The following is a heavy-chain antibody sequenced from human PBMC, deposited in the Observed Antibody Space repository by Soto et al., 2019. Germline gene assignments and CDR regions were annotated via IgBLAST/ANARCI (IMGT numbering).Heavy chain of an antibody. Sequence: QVQLQESGPGLVKPSETLSLNCTVSGGSISSFYWSWIRQSPGKGLEWIGYMYDTGSTVYNPSLKSRLTISLDSSKTQFSLKLSSVTAADTAVYYCARVMYGSGSYLHTFDYWGQGTLVTVSS. J-gene: IGHJ4*02. CDR2: MYDTGST. CDR1: GGSISSFY. V-gene: IGHV4-59*01. CDR3: ARVMYGSGSYLHTFDY. D-gene: IGHD3-10*01.